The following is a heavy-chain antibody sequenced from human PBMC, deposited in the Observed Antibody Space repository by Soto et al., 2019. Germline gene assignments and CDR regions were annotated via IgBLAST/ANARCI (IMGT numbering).Heavy chain of an antibody. CDR2: INSDGSST. D-gene: IGHD3-10*01. J-gene: IGHJ6*02. CDR3: ARDRITMVRGVTHYYGMDV. V-gene: IGHV3-74*01. Sequence: GGSLRLSCAASGFTFISYWMHWVRQAPGKGLVWVSRINSDGSSTSYADSVKGRFTISRDNAKNTLYLQMNSLRAEDTAVYYCARDRITMVRGVTHYYGMDVWGQGTTVTVSS. CDR1: GFTFISYW.